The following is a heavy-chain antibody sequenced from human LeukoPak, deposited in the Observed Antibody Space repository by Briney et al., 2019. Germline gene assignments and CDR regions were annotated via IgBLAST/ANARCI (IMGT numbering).Heavy chain of an antibody. V-gene: IGHV4-39*01. D-gene: IGHD1-26*01. CDR3: APIVGADRLDY. Sequence: SETLSLTCTVSGGSISSSSYYWGWIRQPPGKGLEWIGSIYYSGSTYYNPSLKSRVTISVDTSKNQFSLKLSSVTAADTAVYYCAPIVGADRLDYWGQGTLVTVSS. CDR1: GGSISSSSYY. J-gene: IGHJ4*02. CDR2: IYYSGST.